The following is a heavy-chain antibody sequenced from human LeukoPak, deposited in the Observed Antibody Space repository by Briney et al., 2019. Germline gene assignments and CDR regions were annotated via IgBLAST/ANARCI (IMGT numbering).Heavy chain of an antibody. CDR1: GGSFSGYY. J-gene: IGHJ4*02. CDR3: ARGVYSGYGFPLD. D-gene: IGHD5-12*01. Sequence: TSETLSLTCAVYGGSFSGYYWSWIRQPPGKGLEWIGEINHSGSTNYNPSLKSRVTISVDTSKNQFSLKLSSVTAADTAVYYCARGVYSGYGFPLDWGQGTLVTVSS. CDR2: INHSGST. V-gene: IGHV4-34*01.